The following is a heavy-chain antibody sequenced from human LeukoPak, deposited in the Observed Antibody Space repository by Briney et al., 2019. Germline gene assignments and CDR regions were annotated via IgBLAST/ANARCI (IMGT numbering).Heavy chain of an antibody. CDR2: ISYDGSNK. CDR1: GFTFSSYV. Sequence: GGPLRLSCAASGFTFSSYVLHWVRQAPGKGLEWVAVISYDGSNKYYADSVKGRFTISRDNSKNTLYLQMNSLRAEDTAVYYCAKDKRYPRTYIVAAIPAFDIWGLGTMVTVSS. V-gene: IGHV3-30*04. J-gene: IGHJ3*02. D-gene: IGHD2-15*01. CDR3: AKDKRYPRTYIVAAIPAFDI.